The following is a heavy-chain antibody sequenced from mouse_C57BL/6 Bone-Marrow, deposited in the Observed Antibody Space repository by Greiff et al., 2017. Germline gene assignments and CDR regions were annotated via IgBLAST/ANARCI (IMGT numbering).Heavy chain of an antibody. J-gene: IGHJ2*01. CDR1: GYTFTSYG. CDR3: ARAKGYYYGSSADY. V-gene: IGHV1-81*01. CDR2: IYPRSGNT. Sequence: QVQLQQSGAELARPGASVKLSCKASGYTFTSYGISWVKQRTGQGLEWIGEIYPRSGNTYYNEKFKGKATLTAAKSSSTAYMGLRSLTSEDSAVYFCARAKGYYYGSSADYWGQGTTLTVSS. D-gene: IGHD1-1*01.